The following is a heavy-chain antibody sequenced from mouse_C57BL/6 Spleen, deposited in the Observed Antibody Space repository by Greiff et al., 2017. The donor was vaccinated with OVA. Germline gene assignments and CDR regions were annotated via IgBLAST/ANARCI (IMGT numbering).Heavy chain of an antibody. J-gene: IGHJ2*01. Sequence: QVQLQQPGAELVMPGASVKLSCKASGYTFTSYWMHWVKQRPGQGLEWIGEIDPSDSYTNYNQKFKGKSTLTVDKSSSTAYMQLSSLTSEDSAVYDCARKPPYYGSSYGYFDYWGQGTTLTVSS. CDR1: GYTFTSYW. D-gene: IGHD1-1*01. CDR2: IDPSDSYT. V-gene: IGHV1-69*01. CDR3: ARKPPYYGSSYGYFDY.